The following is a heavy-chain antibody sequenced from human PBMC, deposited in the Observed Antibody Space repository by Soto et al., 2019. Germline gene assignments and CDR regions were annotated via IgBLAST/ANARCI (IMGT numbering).Heavy chain of an antibody. CDR3: ASDYDNPEAN. CDR2: FYSGGST. Sequence: LRLSCAASGFTVSSNYMSWVRQAPGKGLEWVSVFYSGGSTYYADSVKGRFTISRQNSKNTLYLQMNSLRVEDTAVYYCASDYDNPEANWGQGTLVTVSS. J-gene: IGHJ4*02. V-gene: IGHV3-53*04. CDR1: GFTVSSNY. D-gene: IGHD3-9*01.